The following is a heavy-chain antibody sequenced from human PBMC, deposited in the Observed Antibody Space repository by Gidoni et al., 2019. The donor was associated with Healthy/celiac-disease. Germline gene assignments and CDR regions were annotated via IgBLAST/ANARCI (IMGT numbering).Heavy chain of an antibody. V-gene: IGHV3-43D*04. CDR3: AKDTHYYDSSGPLQD. CDR2: ISWDGGST. D-gene: IGHD3-22*01. J-gene: IGHJ1*01. CDR1: GSAFYVYA. Sequence: EVQLVESGGFVVQPGGSLRLPCAASGSAFYVYAMHWVRQAPGKGLGWVSLISWDGGSTYDADSVKGRFTISRDNSKNSLYLQMNSLRAEDTALYYCAKDTHYYDSSGPLQDWGQGTLVTVSS.